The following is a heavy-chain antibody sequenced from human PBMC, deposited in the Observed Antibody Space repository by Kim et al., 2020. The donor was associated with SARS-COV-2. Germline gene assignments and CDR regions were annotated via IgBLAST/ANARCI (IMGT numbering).Heavy chain of an antibody. V-gene: IGHV1-69*02. CDR3: ARVEGGSGYYYGMDV. J-gene: IGHJ6*02. Sequence: ASVKVPCKASGGTFSSYTISWVRQAPGQGLEWMGRIIPILGIANYAQKFQGRVTITADKSTSTAYMELSSLRSEDTAVYYCARVEGGSGYYYGMDVWGQGTTVTVSS. CDR2: IIPILGIA. CDR1: GGTFSSYT. D-gene: IGHD3-16*01.